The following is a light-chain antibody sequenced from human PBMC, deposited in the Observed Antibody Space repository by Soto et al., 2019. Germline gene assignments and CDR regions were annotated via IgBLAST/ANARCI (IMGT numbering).Light chain of an antibody. CDR2: AAS. CDR3: QQSSSPLWGT. Sequence: AIRMTQSPSSFSASTGDRVTITFRASQGISSYLAWYQQKPGKAPKLLIYAASTLQSGVPSRFSGSGSGTEFTLTISSLQPDDFATYYCQQSSSPLWGTCGQGTKVDIK. V-gene: IGKV1-8*01. J-gene: IGKJ1*01. CDR1: QGISSY.